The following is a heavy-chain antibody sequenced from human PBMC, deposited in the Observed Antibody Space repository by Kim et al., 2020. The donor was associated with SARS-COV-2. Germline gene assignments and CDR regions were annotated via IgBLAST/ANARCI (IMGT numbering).Heavy chain of an antibody. Sequence: GGSLRLSCAASGFIFSDYYMSWIRQAPGKGLEWVSYSSGSNSYTNYADSVKGRFTISRDNAKNSLYLQMNSLRAEDTAVYYCARVSLGGSSWYYFDYWGQETLLTVSS. J-gene: IGHJ4*02. CDR1: GFIFSDYY. D-gene: IGHD6-13*01. CDR3: ARVSLGGSSWYYFDY. CDR2: SSGSNSYT. V-gene: IGHV3-11*05.